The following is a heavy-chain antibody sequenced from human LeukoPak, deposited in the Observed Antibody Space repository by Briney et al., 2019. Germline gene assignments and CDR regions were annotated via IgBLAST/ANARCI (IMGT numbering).Heavy chain of an antibody. D-gene: IGHD3-22*01. CDR1: GDAITGSSYY. CDR2: MYYSGST. CDR3: ARQYYDNTGYYYFDY. V-gene: IGHV4-39*01. J-gene: IGHJ4*02. Sequence: PSETLSLTCSVSGDAITGSSYYSGWIRQPPGKGLDSIGSMYYSGSTYSNPSLKSRVTMSADTSKNQFSLKLSSVSAADTAVYYCARQYYDNTGYYYFDYWGQGTLVTVSS.